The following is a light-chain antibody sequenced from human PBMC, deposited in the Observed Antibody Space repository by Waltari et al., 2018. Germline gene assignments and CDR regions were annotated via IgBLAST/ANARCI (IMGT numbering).Light chain of an antibody. CDR2: SGD. V-gene: IGLV1-44*01. Sequence: QSVLIQPPSVSGTPGQTVTISCSGTRSHIGSYSVNWYQHLSGAAPKLLIYSGDQRPSGVPDRFSASNSGTSASLAISGLQPDDEADYYCGTWDDSLNGNVFGSGTKVSVL. CDR3: GTWDDSLNGNV. J-gene: IGLJ6*01. CDR1: RSHIGSYS.